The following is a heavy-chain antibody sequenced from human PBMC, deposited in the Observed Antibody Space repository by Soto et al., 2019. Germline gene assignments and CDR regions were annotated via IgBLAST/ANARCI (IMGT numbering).Heavy chain of an antibody. CDR3: AKDRRGQQWLVTAEYFQH. D-gene: IGHD6-19*01. J-gene: IGHJ1*01. Sequence: VQLWESGGGLVQPGWSLRLSCAASGFTFSSYAMSWVRQAPGKGLEWVSAISGSGGSTYYADSVKGRFTISRDNSKNTLYLQMNSLRAEDTAVYYCAKDRRGQQWLVTAEYFQHWGQGTLVTVSS. V-gene: IGHV3-23*01. CDR1: GFTFSSYA. CDR2: ISGSGGST.